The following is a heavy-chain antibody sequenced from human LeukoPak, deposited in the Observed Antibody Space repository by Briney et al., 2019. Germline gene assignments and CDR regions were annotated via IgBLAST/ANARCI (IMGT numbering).Heavy chain of an antibody. J-gene: IGHJ4*02. CDR3: ARPPPSCSSTSCYQHY. CDR2: ISYDGSNK. Sequence: GGSLRLSCAASGFTFSSYGMHWVRPAPGKGLEWVAIISYDGSNKYYADSVKGRFTISRDNSKNTLYLQMNSLRAEDTAVYYCARPPPSCSSTSCYQHYWGQGTLVTVSS. V-gene: IGHV3-30*03. CDR1: GFTFSSYG. D-gene: IGHD2-2*01.